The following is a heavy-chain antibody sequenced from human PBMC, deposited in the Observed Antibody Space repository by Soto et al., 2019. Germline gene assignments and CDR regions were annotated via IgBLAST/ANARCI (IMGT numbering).Heavy chain of an antibody. CDR2: INPNSGGT. Sequence: ASVKVSCKASGYIFTDYYMHWVRQAPGQELGWMGRINPNSGGTNYAQKFQGRVTMTRDTSISTAYTELSSLRSEDTAVYYCARGSYYYDSSGYYHYWGQGTLVTVSS. V-gene: IGHV1-2*06. CDR3: ARGSYYYDSSGYYHY. CDR1: GYIFTDYY. J-gene: IGHJ4*02. D-gene: IGHD3-22*01.